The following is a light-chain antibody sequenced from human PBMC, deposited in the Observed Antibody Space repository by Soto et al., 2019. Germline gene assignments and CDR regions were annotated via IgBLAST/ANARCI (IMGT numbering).Light chain of an antibody. CDR3: CSYAGSSTLGV. CDR2: EGS. Sequence: QSALTQPASVSGSPGQSITISCTGTSSDVGSYNLVSWYQQHPGKAPKLMIYEGSKRPSGVSNRFSGSKSGNTASLTISGLQAEDEADYYCCSYAGSSTLGVFGTGNKLTVL. J-gene: IGLJ1*01. V-gene: IGLV2-23*01. CDR1: SSDVGSYNL.